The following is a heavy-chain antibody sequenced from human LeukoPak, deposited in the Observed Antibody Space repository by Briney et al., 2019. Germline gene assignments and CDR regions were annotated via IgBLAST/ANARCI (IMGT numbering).Heavy chain of an antibody. CDR2: IYYSGST. D-gene: IGHD4-17*01. V-gene: IGHV4-39*07. CDR1: AGSISSSSYY. Sequence: PSETLSLTCTVSAGSISSSSYYWGWIRQPPGKGLEWIGSIYYSGSTYYNPSLKSRVTISVDTSKNQFSLKLSSVTAADTAVYYCARESDYGDYINWFDPWGQGTLVTVSS. J-gene: IGHJ5*02. CDR3: ARESDYGDYINWFDP.